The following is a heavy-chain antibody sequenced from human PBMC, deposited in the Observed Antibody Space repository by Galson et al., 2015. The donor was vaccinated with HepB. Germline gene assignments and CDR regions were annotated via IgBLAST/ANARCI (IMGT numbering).Heavy chain of an antibody. J-gene: IGHJ4*02. CDR2: ISAYNGNT. V-gene: IGHV1-18*01. Sequence: SVKVSCKASGYTFTSYGISWVRQAPGQGLEWMGWISAYNGNTNYAQKLQGRVTMTTDTSTSTAYMELRSLRSDDTAVYYCARLGGIVVVVAATPLPDYWGQGTLVTVSS. D-gene: IGHD2-15*01. CDR1: GYTFTSYG. CDR3: ARLGGIVVVVAATPLPDY.